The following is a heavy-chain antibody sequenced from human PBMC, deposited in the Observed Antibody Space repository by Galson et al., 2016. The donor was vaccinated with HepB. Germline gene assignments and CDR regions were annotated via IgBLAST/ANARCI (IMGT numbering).Heavy chain of an antibody. CDR2: IWYDGRNK. J-gene: IGHJ4*02. CDR3: AKGWQFES. V-gene: IGHV3-33*06. CDR1: GFTFSSYG. D-gene: IGHD2-15*01. Sequence: SLRLSCAASGFTFSSYGMHWVRQAPGKGLEWVAVIWYDGRNKYYADSVKGRFTISRDNSKSTLYLEMNSLRAEDTAVYYCAKGWQFESWGQGTLVTVSS.